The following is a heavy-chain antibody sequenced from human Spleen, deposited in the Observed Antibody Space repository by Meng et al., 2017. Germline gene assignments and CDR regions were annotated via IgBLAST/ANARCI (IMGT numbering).Heavy chain of an antibody. CDR1: GVSISWIDW. CDR2: IYHGGDT. J-gene: IGHJ4*02. Sequence: LQWSDLRLVRPSGTLSLTCVVPGVSISWIDWWSVVRQPPGKGLEWIGEIYHGGDTNYNPSLKSRVTIAIDKSKNQFSLKLTSVTAADTAVYYCASWIYSCGWQWGQGALVTVPS. CDR3: ASWIYSCGWQ. V-gene: IGHV4/OR15-8*02. D-gene: IGHD6-19*01.